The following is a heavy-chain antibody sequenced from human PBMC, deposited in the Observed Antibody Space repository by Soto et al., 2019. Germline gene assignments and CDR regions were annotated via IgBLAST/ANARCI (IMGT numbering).Heavy chain of an antibody. CDR2: IYYSGST. D-gene: IGHD3-22*01. CDR3: ARINDSSGYSYRRLDY. Sequence: PSETLSLTCTVSGGSISSGDYYWSWIRQPPGKGLEWIEYIYYSGSTYYNPSLRSRVTISVDTSKNQFSLKLSSVTAADTAVYYCARINDSSGYSYRRLDYWGQGTLVTVSS. J-gene: IGHJ4*02. CDR1: GGSISSGDYY. V-gene: IGHV4-30-4*01.